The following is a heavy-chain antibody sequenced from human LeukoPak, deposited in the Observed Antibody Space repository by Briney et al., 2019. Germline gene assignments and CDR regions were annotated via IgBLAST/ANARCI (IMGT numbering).Heavy chain of an antibody. CDR2: IYFSGST. CDR3: ARRRRIVGATPGAFDI. D-gene: IGHD1-26*01. Sequence: SETLSLTCTVSGGSISSYYWSWIRQPPGKGLELIGYIYFSGSTNYNPSLKSRVTISVDTSKNQFSLKLSSVTAADTAVYYCARRRRIVGATPGAFDIWGQGTMVTVSS. V-gene: IGHV4-59*12. J-gene: IGHJ3*02. CDR1: GGSISSYY.